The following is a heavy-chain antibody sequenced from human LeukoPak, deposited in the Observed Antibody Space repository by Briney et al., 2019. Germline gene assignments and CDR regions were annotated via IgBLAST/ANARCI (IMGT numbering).Heavy chain of an antibody. Sequence: SVKVSCKASGGTFSSYAISWVRQAPGQGLEWMGRIIPILGIANYAQKFQGRVTITADKSTSTAYMELSSLRSEDTAVYYCASRPYHYVQRDYWGQGTLVTVSS. CDR2: IIPILGIA. CDR3: ASRPYHYVQRDY. CDR1: GGTFSSYA. J-gene: IGHJ4*02. D-gene: IGHD3-10*02. V-gene: IGHV1-69*04.